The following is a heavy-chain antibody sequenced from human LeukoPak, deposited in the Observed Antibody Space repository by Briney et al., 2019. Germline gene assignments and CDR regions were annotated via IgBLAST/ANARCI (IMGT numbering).Heavy chain of an antibody. CDR1: GFTFSGYA. J-gene: IGHJ1*01. V-gene: IGHV3-23*01. Sequence: PGGSLRLSCAASGFTFSGYAMSWVRQAPGKGLEWVSAISGSGGSTYYADSVKGRFTISRDNSKNTLYLQMNSLRAEDTAVYYCAKDYRVYPYFQHWGQGTLVTVSS. CDR2: ISGSGGST. D-gene: IGHD6-13*01. CDR3: AKDYRVYPYFQH.